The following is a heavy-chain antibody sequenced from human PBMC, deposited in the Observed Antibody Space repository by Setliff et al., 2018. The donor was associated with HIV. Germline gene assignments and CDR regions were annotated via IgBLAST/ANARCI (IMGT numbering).Heavy chain of an antibody. D-gene: IGHD5-18*01. CDR3: ARPSTRGYSYAVYDY. V-gene: IGHV4-39*01. J-gene: IGHJ4*02. Sequence: SETLSLTCTVSGGSINTRNNYWGWIRQPPGLGLEWIGSMYYSGTTYHSPTLKSRVSMSMDTSRNQFSLKLSPVTAADTVVYYCARPSTRGYSYAVYDYWGQGTLVTVSS. CDR1: GGSINTRNNY. CDR2: MYYSGTT.